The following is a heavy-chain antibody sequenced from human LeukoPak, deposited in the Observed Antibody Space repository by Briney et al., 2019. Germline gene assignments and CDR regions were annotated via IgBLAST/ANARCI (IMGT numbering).Heavy chain of an antibody. Sequence: GGSLRLSCAASGFIFNNYAMSWVRQAPGKGLEWVSAVSGVGSSTYYADSVKGRFTISRDTSKNSVYLQMNSLRAEDTAVYYCAKSVYHSGNYWGQGTLVTVSS. V-gene: IGHV3-23*01. D-gene: IGHD3-10*01. CDR3: AKSVYHSGNY. J-gene: IGHJ4*02. CDR2: VSGVGSST. CDR1: GFIFNNYA.